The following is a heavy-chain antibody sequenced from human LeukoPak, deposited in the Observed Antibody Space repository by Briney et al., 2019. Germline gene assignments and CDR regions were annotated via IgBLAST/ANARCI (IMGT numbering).Heavy chain of an antibody. D-gene: IGHD1-26*01. J-gene: IGHJ5*02. Sequence: TGESLKISCKGSGYSFTSYWIGWVRQMPGKGLEWMGVIYPGDSDTRYSPSFQGQVTISADKSISTAYLQWSSLKASDTAMYYCARRSSGSYFWFDPWGQGTLVTVSS. V-gene: IGHV5-51*01. CDR3: ARRSSGSYFWFDP. CDR1: GYSFTSYW. CDR2: IYPGDSDT.